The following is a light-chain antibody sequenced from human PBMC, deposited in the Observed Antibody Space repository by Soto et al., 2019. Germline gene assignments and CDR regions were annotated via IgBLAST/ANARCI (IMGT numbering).Light chain of an antibody. CDR2: AAS. Sequence: DIQMTQSPSTLSVSVGDRFTITFLASETITTYLNWYQQKPGKAPRLLIRAASDLQNGVPARFGGSGSATYFTLTINSLQPEDFATYYCQQSYSIPATFGQGTKVDIK. J-gene: IGKJ1*01. CDR1: ETITTY. V-gene: IGKV1-39*01. CDR3: QQSYSIPAT.